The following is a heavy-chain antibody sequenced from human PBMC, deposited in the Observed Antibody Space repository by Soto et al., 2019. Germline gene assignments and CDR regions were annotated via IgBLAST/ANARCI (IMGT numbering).Heavy chain of an antibody. CDR2: IIPMYGPA. J-gene: IGHJ5*01. CDR3: ARVTCMVRGVIHNWFDT. Sequence: QVPLVQSGAEVKKPGSSVTVSCKASGGTFSSYAIHWVRQAPGQGLEWMGGIIPMYGPAKYAQRFQGRVTITADESTTTVYMELTSLTPPVTAVYYCARVTCMVRGVIHNWFDTWGHGTLVTVSS. D-gene: IGHD3-10*01. V-gene: IGHV1-69*01. CDR1: GGTFSSYA.